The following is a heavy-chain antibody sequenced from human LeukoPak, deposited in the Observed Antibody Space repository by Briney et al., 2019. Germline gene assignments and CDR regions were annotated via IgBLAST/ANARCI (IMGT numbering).Heavy chain of an antibody. J-gene: IGHJ5*02. D-gene: IGHD3-3*01. V-gene: IGHV4-34*01. CDR1: GGSFSGYY. CDR2: INHSGST. Sequence: SETLSLTCAVYGGSFSGYYWSWIRQPPEKGLEWIGEINHSGSTNYNPSLKSRVTISVDTSKNQFSLKLSSVTAADTAVYYCARDLPTYYDFWSGYSAVWFDPWGQGTLVTVSS. CDR3: ARDLPTYYDFWSGYSAVWFDP.